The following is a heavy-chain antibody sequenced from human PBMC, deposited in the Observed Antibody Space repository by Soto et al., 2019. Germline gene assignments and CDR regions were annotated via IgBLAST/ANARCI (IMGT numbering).Heavy chain of an antibody. V-gene: IGHV3-33*01. D-gene: IGHD6-6*01. J-gene: IGHJ6*02. CDR2: IWYDGSNK. CDR1: GFTFSSYG. Sequence: GGSLRLSCAASGFTFSSYGMHWVRQAPGKGLEWVAVIWYDGSNKYYADSVKGRFTISRDNSKNTLYLQMNSLRAEDTAVYYCARIRIAASGEYYYYYGMDVWGQGTTVTVSS. CDR3: ARIRIAASGEYYYYYGMDV.